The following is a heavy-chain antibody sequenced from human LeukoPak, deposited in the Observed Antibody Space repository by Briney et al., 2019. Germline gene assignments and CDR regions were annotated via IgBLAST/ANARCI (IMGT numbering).Heavy chain of an antibody. Sequence: TGGSLRLSCAASGFTFSSYAMSWVRQAPGKGLEWVSGISGSGGSTYYADSVKGRFTISRDNSKNTLYLQMNSLGAEDTAVYYCAGRPYGSGDYWGQGTLVTVSS. CDR1: GFTFSSYA. D-gene: IGHD3-10*01. J-gene: IGHJ4*02. CDR3: AGRPYGSGDY. V-gene: IGHV3-23*01. CDR2: ISGSGGST.